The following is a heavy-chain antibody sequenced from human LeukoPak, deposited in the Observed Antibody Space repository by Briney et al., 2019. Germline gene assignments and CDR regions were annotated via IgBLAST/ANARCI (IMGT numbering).Heavy chain of an antibody. CDR3: ASIAYCGGDCYSSFDY. Sequence: SVKVSCKASGGTFSSYAISWVRQAPGQGLEWMGGIIPIFGTANYARKFQGRVTITADESTSTAYMELSSLRSEDTAVYYCASIAYCGGDCYSSFDYWGQGTLVTVSS. J-gene: IGHJ4*02. CDR1: GGTFSSYA. CDR2: IIPIFGTA. D-gene: IGHD2-21*02. V-gene: IGHV1-69*01.